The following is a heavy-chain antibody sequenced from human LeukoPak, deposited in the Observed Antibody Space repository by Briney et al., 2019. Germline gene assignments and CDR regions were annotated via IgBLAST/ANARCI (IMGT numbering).Heavy chain of an antibody. V-gene: IGHV3-48*01. CDR3: AKDLSLFDP. Sequence: GGSLRLSCAASGFTFSTYSMNWVRQAPGKGLEWVSYILYSRTTMYYADSVKGRFTISRDNSKNTPYLQMNSLRAEDTALYYCAKDLSLFDPWGQGTLVTVSS. CDR2: ILYSRTTM. J-gene: IGHJ5*02. CDR1: GFTFSTYS.